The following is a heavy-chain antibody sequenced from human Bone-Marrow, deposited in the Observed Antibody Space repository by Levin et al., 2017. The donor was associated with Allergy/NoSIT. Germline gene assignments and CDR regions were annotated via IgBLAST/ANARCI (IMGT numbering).Heavy chain of an antibody. CDR2: ISNFGTTI. V-gene: IGHV3-11*01. Sequence: GESLKISCAASGFTFSDYYMGWIRQAPGRGLECVSYISNFGTTIYYADSLKGRFTISRDNARTSLYLEMNSLRAEDTAVYYCARVGSTFYFDQWGQGTLVTVSS. J-gene: IGHJ4*02. D-gene: IGHD5/OR15-5a*01. CDR1: GFTFSDYY. CDR3: ARVGSTFYFDQ.